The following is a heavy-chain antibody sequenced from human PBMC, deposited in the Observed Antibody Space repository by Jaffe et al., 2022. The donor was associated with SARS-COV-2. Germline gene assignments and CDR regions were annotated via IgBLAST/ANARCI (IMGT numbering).Heavy chain of an antibody. CDR1: GFTFSYYA. V-gene: IGHV3-30*04. CDR2: ISYDGSDK. CDR3: ASAKATEYSTTWHVIDY. J-gene: IGHJ4*02. Sequence: QVQLVESGGGVVQPGRSLRLSCAASGFTFSYYAMHWVRQAPGKGLEWVAVISYDGSDKYYADSVKGRFTISRDNSKNTLYLQMNSLRAEDTAVYFCASAKATEYSTTWHVIDYWGQGTLVTVSS. D-gene: IGHD6-13*01.